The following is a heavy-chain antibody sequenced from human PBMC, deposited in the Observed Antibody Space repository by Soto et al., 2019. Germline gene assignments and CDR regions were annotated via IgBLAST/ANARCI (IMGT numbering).Heavy chain of an antibody. V-gene: IGHV3-30*03. J-gene: IGHJ4*02. Sequence: PGGSLRLSCAASGFTFSSYGMHWVRQAPGKGLEWVAVISYDGSNKYYADSVKGRFTISRDNSKNTLYLQMNSLRAEDTAVYYCASGYSGYDYAFDYWGQGTLVTVSS. CDR3: ASGYSGYDYAFDY. CDR1: GFTFSSYG. CDR2: ISYDGSNK. D-gene: IGHD5-12*01.